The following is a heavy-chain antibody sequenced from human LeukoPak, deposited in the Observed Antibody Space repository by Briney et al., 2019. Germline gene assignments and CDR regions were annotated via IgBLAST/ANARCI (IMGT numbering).Heavy chain of an antibody. J-gene: IGHJ4*02. CDR1: ESTFNRNA. D-gene: IGHD6-19*01. CDR2: IGGSGDKT. Sequence: GSLRLSCAASESTFNRNAISWVRQAPGKGLEWVSTIGGSGDKTFYADSVKGRFTISRDNSKNMLHLQMSSLTGEDTALYYCVRRGDASSGWGDHDYWGQGALVTVSS. CDR3: VRRGDASSGWGDHDY. V-gene: IGHV3-23*01.